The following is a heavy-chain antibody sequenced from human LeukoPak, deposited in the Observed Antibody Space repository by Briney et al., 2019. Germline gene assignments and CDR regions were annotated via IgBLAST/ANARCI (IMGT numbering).Heavy chain of an antibody. CDR3: AKGRSTYQSYFDY. J-gene: IGHJ4*02. D-gene: IGHD5/OR15-5a*01. CDR2: ISWNSGSI. Sequence: PGGSLRLSCAASGFTFDDYAMHWVRQAPGKGLEWVSGISWNSGSIGYADSVKGRFTISRDNAKNSLYLQMNSLRAEDTALYYCAKGRSTYQSYFDYWGQGTLVTVS. V-gene: IGHV3-9*01. CDR1: GFTFDDYA.